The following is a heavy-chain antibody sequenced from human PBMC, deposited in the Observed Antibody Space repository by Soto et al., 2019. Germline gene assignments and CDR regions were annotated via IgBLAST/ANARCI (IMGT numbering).Heavy chain of an antibody. J-gene: IGHJ4*01. CDR1: GGSISSSNW. CDR2: IYHSGST. CDR3: ARHDGFSSGWIFDY. V-gene: IGHV4-4*02. Sequence: SETLSLACAVSGGSISSSNWWSWVRQPPGKGLEWLGEIYHSGSTNYNPSLKSRVTISVDKSKNQFSLKLRSVTAADTAVYYCARHDGFSSGWIFDYWGHGTLVTVSS. D-gene: IGHD6-19*01.